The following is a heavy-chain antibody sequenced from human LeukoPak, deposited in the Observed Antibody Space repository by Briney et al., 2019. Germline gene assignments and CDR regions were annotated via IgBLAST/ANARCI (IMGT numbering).Heavy chain of an antibody. CDR1: GFTVSNNY. Sequence: PGGSLRLSCAASGFTVSNNYMSWVRQAPGKGLEWVSVIYSGGSTYYADSVKGRFTISKDNSKNTLYLQMNSLRAEDTAVYYCARVDLGIAAAGTFRYFQHWGQGTLVTVSS. V-gene: IGHV3-53*01. CDR2: IYSGGST. D-gene: IGHD6-13*01. J-gene: IGHJ1*01. CDR3: ARVDLGIAAAGTFRYFQH.